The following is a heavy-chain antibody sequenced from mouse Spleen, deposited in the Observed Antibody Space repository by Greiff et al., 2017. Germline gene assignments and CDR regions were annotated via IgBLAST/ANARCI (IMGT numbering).Heavy chain of an antibody. Sequence: VQLQESGAELMKPGASVKISCKASGYTFSSYWIAWVKQRPGHGLEWIGEILPGSGSTNYNEKFKGKATFTADTSSNTAYMQLSSLTSEDSAVYYCARDGNAMDYWGQGTSVTVSS. CDR2: ILPGSGST. CDR1: GYTFSSYW. V-gene: IGHV1-9*01. CDR3: ARDGNAMDY. J-gene: IGHJ4*01.